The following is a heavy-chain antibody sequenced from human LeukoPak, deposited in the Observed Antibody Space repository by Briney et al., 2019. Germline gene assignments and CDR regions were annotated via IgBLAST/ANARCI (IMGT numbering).Heavy chain of an antibody. Sequence: PSETLSLTCTVSGVSISSYYWSWIRQPAGKGLEWIGRIYTSGSTNYNPSLKSRVTISLDTSKNQFSLRLSSVTAADTALYYCASRNYYDSSGYIDYWGQGTLVTVSS. D-gene: IGHD3-22*01. CDR2: IYTSGST. V-gene: IGHV4-4*07. J-gene: IGHJ4*02. CDR1: GVSISSYY. CDR3: ASRNYYDSSGYIDY.